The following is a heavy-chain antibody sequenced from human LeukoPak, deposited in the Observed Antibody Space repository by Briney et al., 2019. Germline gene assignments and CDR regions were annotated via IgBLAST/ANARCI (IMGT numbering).Heavy chain of an antibody. V-gene: IGHV4-59*11. CDR1: GGSINSHY. CDR2: IFNTGNT. Sequence: SEILSLTCSVSGGSINSHYWSWIRQPPGKRLEWIGYIFNTGNTNYNPSLASRVTMSVDTSRAQFFLRMSRVTAADTAIYYCASRPADTTWYGVFDYWSQGTLVTVSS. CDR3: ASRPADTTWYGVFDY. D-gene: IGHD3-10*01. J-gene: IGHJ4*01.